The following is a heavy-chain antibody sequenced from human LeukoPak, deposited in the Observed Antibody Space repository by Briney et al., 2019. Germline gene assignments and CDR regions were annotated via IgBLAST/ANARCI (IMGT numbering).Heavy chain of an antibody. J-gene: IGHJ4*02. CDR3: AEDLGTRRSGHIHPSSFDY. Sequence: GGSLRLSCAASGFTFSIYSMNCVRQAPGKGLEWVSAISGSGGNTYYADSVKGRFTISRDNSKNTLYLRMNSLRVEDMAVYYCAEDLGTRRSGHIHPSSFDYWGQGTLVTVSS. CDR1: GFTFSIYS. V-gene: IGHV3-23*01. D-gene: IGHD2-15*01. CDR2: ISGSGGNT.